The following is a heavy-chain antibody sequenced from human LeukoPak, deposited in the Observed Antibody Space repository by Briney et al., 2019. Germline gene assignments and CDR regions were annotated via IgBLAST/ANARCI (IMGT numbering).Heavy chain of an antibody. CDR2: INPNSGGT. CDR1: GYTFTGYY. D-gene: IGHD6-13*01. V-gene: IGHV1-2*06. J-gene: IGHJ4*02. Sequence: ASVKVSCKASGYTFTGYYMHWVRQAPGQGLGWMGRINPNSGGTNYAQKFQGRVTMTRDTSVSTAYMELSRLRSDDTAVYYCARGGSSWYYFDYWGQGTLVTVSS. CDR3: ARGGSSWYYFDY.